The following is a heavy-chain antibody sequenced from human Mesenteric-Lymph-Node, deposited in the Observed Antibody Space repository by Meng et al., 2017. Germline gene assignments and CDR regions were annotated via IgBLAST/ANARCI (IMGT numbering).Heavy chain of an antibody. CDR3: ARDRGEGGFFDY. V-gene: IGHV3-33*01. Sequence: GESLKISCAASGFTFSSYGMHWVRQAPGKGLEWVAVIWYDGSNKYYADSVKGRFTSSRDNSKNTLYLQMNSLRAEDTAVYYCARDRGEGGFFDYWGQGTLVTVSS. D-gene: IGHD3-16*01. CDR1: GFTFSSYG. CDR2: IWYDGSNK. J-gene: IGHJ4*02.